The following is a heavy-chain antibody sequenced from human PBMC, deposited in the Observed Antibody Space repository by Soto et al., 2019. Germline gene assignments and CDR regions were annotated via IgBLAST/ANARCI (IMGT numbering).Heavy chain of an antibody. D-gene: IGHD6-19*01. CDR1: GGSISSSNW. J-gene: IGHJ6*02. Sequence: QVQLQESGPGLVKPSGTLSLTCAVSGGSISSSNWWSWVRQPPGKGLEWIGEIYHSGSTNYNPSLKCRVTISVDKSKNQFSLKLSSVTAADTAVYYCARDRIAVAPGYYYGMDVWGQGTTVTVSS. CDR3: ARDRIAVAPGYYYGMDV. CDR2: IYHSGST. V-gene: IGHV4-4*02.